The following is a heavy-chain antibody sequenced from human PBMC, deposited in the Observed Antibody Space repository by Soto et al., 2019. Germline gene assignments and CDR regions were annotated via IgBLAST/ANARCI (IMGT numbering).Heavy chain of an antibody. D-gene: IGHD3-10*01. V-gene: IGHV3-53*01. CDR1: GLPVSTNY. CDR3: VRPLPSGQNYGMDV. CDR2: IYNDGKT. J-gene: IGHJ6*02. Sequence: EVQLVESGGGLIQPGGSLNLSCAASGLPVSTNYMSWVRQAPGKGLEWVSVIYNDGKTYYADSEKGRFTISRDASKNTLHLQMDSLRDEDTAVYYCVRPLPSGQNYGMDVWGQGTTVTVSS.